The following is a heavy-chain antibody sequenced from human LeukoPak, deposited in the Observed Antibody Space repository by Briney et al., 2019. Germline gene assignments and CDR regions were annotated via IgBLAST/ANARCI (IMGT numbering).Heavy chain of an antibody. V-gene: IGHV4-39*01. CDR2: IYYSGST. CDR3: ARQTYYYDSSGYYYFFDY. Sequence: WVRQPPGKGLEWIGSIYYSGSTYYNPSLKSRVTISVDTSKNQFSLKLSSVTAADTAVYYCARQTYYYDSSGYYYFFDYWGQGTLVTVSS. D-gene: IGHD3-22*01. J-gene: IGHJ4*02.